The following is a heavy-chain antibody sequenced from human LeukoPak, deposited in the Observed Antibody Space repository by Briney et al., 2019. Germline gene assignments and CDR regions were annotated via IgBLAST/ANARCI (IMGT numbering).Heavy chain of an antibody. V-gene: IGHV4-61*05. Sequence: SETLSLTCTVSGGSISSSSYYWGRIRQPPGKGLEWIGYIYHSGSTNYNSSLKSRVTISVDTSKNQFSLQLSSVTAADTAVYYCARGYSSTNYFDCWGQGTLVTVSS. D-gene: IGHD6-13*01. CDR2: IYHSGST. CDR1: GGSISSSSYY. CDR3: ARGYSSTNYFDC. J-gene: IGHJ4*02.